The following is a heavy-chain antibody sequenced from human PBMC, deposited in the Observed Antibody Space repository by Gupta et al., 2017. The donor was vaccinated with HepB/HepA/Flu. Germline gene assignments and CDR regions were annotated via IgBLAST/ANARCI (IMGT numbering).Heavy chain of an antibody. D-gene: IGHD3-22*01. CDR2: IYHSGST. J-gene: IGHJ4*02. CDR3: ARVGRLVDSSAYSINY. Sequence: QVQLQESGPGLVKPSQTLSLTCSVFGASISSGDYYWSWIRQSPGKGLQWIAYIYHSGSTYYNPSLKSRVTISVDTSKNQFSLRLSSVTPADTAVYYCARVGRLVDSSAYSINYWGPGTLVTVSS. CDR1: GASISSGDYY. V-gene: IGHV4-30-4*01.